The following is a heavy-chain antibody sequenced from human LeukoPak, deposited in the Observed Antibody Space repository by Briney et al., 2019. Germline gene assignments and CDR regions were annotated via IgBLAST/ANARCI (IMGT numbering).Heavy chain of an antibody. Sequence: PGGSLRLSCAASGFTFSSYWIHWVRQAPGKGLVWVSRINGDGGATGYADCVKGRFTISRDNAKNTLYLQMNSLRAEDTAVYYCSREIRPAGTDSWGQGTLVTVSS. CDR3: SREIRPAGTDS. CDR2: INGDGGAT. V-gene: IGHV3-74*01. J-gene: IGHJ4*02. D-gene: IGHD6-13*01. CDR1: GFTFSSYW.